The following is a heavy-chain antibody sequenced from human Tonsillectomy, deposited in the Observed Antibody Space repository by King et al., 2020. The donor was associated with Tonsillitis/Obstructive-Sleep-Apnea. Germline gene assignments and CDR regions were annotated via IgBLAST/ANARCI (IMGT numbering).Heavy chain of an antibody. CDR2: IYYSGST. V-gene: IGHV4-39*01. CDR3: ATHGDYVAPGWFDP. Sequence: QLQESGPGLVKPSETLSLTCTVSGGSISSSSYYWGWIRQPPGKGLGWIGSIYYSGSTYYNPSLKSRVTISVDTSKNQVSLKLSSVTAADTAVYYCATHGDYVAPGWFDPWGQGTLVTVSS. J-gene: IGHJ5*02. CDR1: GGSISSSSYY. D-gene: IGHD4-17*01.